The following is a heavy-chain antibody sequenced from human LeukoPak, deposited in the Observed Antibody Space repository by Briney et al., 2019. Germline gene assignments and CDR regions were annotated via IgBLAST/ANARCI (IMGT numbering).Heavy chain of an antibody. CDR2: IIPIFGTA. CDR1: GGTFSSYA. Sequence: ASVKVSCKASGGTFSSYAISWVRQAPGQGLEWMGGIIPIFGTANYAQKFQGRVTITADESTSTAYMGLSGLRSEDTAVYYCASAYNWNDGVAFDIWGQGTMVTVSS. J-gene: IGHJ3*02. D-gene: IGHD1-1*01. V-gene: IGHV1-69*13. CDR3: ASAYNWNDGVAFDI.